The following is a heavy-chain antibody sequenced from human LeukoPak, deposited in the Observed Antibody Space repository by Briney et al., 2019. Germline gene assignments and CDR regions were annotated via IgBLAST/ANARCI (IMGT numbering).Heavy chain of an antibody. V-gene: IGHV3-7*01. CDR3: AREYSTTWYYFDY. J-gene: IGHJ4*02. CDR1: GFTFSSYW. Sequence: GGSLRLSCSASGFTFSSYWVTWVRQAPGKGLEWVANVKQDGSEKNYVDSVKGRFTISRDNAKNSLYLQMNSLRVDDTAVYFCAREYSTTWYYFDYWGQGTLVTVSS. CDR2: VKQDGSEK. D-gene: IGHD6-13*01.